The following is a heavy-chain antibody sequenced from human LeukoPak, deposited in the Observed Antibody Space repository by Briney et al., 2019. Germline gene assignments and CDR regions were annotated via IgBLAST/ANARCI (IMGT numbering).Heavy chain of an antibody. J-gene: IGHJ4*02. CDR2: ISGSGGST. Sequence: GGSLRLSCAASGFTFSSYAMSWVRQAPGKGLEWVSAISGSGGSTYYADSVKGRFTISRDNSKNTLYLQMNSLRAEDTAVYYCAKRVGATPVGYYFDYWGQGTLVTVSS. CDR3: AKRVGATPVGYYFDY. D-gene: IGHD1-26*01. V-gene: IGHV3-23*01. CDR1: GFTFSSYA.